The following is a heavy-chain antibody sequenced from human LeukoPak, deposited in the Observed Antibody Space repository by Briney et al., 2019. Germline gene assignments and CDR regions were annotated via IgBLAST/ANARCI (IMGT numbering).Heavy chain of an antibody. J-gene: IGHJ2*01. CDR2: IYYTGST. V-gene: IGHV4-59*01. CDR3: ARGVVGARRYFDL. D-gene: IGHD1-26*01. Sequence: PSETLSLTCTVSGGSINNYYGSWIRQPPGKGLEWIGYIYYTGSTSYNPSLKSRVTISVDTSKNQFSLELTSVTPADTAVYYCARGVVGARRYFDLWGRGPLVTVSS. CDR1: GGSINNYY.